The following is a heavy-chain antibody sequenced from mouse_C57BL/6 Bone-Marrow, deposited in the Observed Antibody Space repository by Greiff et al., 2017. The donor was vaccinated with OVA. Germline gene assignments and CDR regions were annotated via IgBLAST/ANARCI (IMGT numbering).Heavy chain of an antibody. V-gene: IGHV1-72*01. CDR2: IDPNSGGT. D-gene: IGHD2-3*01. CDR3: ARQGWLAMDY. Sequence: QVQLKQPGAELVKPGASVKLSCKASGYTFTSYWMHWVKQRPGRGLEWIGRIDPNSGGTKYNEKFKSKATLTVDKPSSTAYMQLSSLTSEDSAVYYCARQGWLAMDYWGQGTSGTVSS. CDR1: GYTFTSYW. J-gene: IGHJ4*01.